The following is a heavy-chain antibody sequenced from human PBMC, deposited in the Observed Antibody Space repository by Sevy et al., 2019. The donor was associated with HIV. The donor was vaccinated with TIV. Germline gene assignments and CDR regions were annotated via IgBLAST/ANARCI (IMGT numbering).Heavy chain of an antibody. J-gene: IGHJ1*01. V-gene: IGHV1-18*01. CDR3: ASCYYYDSSGYPEWEYFQH. D-gene: IGHD3-22*01. CDR1: GYTFTSYG. Sequence: ASVKVSCKASGYTFTSYGISWVRQAPGQGLEWMGWISAYNGNTNYAQKLQGRVTMTSDTSTRAAYMELRSLQSDDTAVYYCASCYYYDSSGYPEWEYFQHWGQGTLVTVSS. CDR2: ISAYNGNT.